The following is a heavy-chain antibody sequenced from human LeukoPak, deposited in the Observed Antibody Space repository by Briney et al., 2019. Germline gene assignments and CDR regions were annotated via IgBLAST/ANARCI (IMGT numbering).Heavy chain of an antibody. CDR1: GGTFSSYA. V-gene: IGHV1-69*13. J-gene: IGHJ5*02. D-gene: IGHD6-13*01. CDR3: ARDSPYSSSWLNWFDP. Sequence: SVKVSCKASGGTFSSYAISWVRQAPGQGLEWMGGIIPIFGTANYAQKFQGRVTITADESTSTAYMELSSLRSEDTAVYYCARDSPYSSSWLNWFDPWGRGTLVTVSS. CDR2: IIPIFGTA.